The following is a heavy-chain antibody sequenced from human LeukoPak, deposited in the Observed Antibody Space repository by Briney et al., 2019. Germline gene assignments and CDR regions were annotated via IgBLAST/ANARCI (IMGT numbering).Heavy chain of an antibody. V-gene: IGHV7-4-1*02. CDR1: GYTFTSYA. J-gene: IGHJ6*02. CDR3: AYGPIAAAADYYYGMDV. Sequence: ASVKVSCKASGYTFTSYAMNWVRQAPGQGLEWMEWINTNTGNPTYAQGFTGRFVFSLDTSVSTAYLQISSLKAEDTAVYYCAYGPIAAAADYYYGMDVWGQGTTVTVSS. D-gene: IGHD6-13*01. CDR2: INTNTGNP.